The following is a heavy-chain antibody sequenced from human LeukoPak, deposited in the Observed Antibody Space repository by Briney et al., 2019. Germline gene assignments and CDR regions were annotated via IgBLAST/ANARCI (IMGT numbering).Heavy chain of an antibody. CDR1: GFTFSNYG. CDR2: IWYDGSNK. Sequence: GGSLRLSCAASGFTFSNYGMHWVRQAPGKGLEWVAIIWYDGSNKYYADSVKGRFTISRDNAQNSLYLHMHSLRVEDTAVYYCARDPYVSNFDYWGQGTLVTVSS. V-gene: IGHV3-33*01. CDR3: ARDPYVSNFDY. J-gene: IGHJ4*02. D-gene: IGHD3-10*02.